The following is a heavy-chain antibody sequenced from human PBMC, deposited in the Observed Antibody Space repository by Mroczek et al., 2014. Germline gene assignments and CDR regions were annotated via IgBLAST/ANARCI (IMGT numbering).Heavy chain of an antibody. D-gene: IGHD2-2*01. V-gene: IGHV4-34*01. Sequence: QVQLQQWGAGLLKPSETLSLTCAVYGGSFSGYYWSWIRQPPGKGLEWIGEINHSGSTNYNPSLKSRVTISVDTSKNQFSLKLSSVTAADTAVYYCARAREVVPAAIVVVRGSPNWFDPWGQGTLVTVSS. CDR1: GGSFSGYY. J-gene: IGHJ5*02. CDR3: ARAREVVPAAIVVVRGSPNWFDP. CDR2: INHSGST.